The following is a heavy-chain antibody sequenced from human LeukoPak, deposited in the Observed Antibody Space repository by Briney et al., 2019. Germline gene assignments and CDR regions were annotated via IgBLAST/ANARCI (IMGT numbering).Heavy chain of an antibody. V-gene: IGHV1-46*01. J-gene: IGHJ3*02. CDR3: ARVGYYGSGSYGGDAFDI. D-gene: IGHD3-10*01. CDR1: GYTFTSYY. Sequence: GASVKVSCKASGYTFTSYYMHWVRQAPGQGLEWMGIINPSGGSTSYAQKFQGRVTMTRDTSTSTVYMELSSLRSEDTAVYYCARVGYYGSGSYGGDAFDIWGQGTMVTVSS. CDR2: INPSGGST.